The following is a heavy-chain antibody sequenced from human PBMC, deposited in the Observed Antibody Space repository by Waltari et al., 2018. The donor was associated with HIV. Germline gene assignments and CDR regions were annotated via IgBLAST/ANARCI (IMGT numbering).Heavy chain of an antibody. CDR3: ARAHITMIRGGNAFDI. D-gene: IGHD3-10*01. V-gene: IGHV3-48*03. CDR2: ISRSGSTI. CDR1: GFTFSSYE. Sequence: EVQLVESGGGLVQPGGSLRLSCAASGFTFSSYEMNWVRQAPGKGLEWVSYISRSGSTIQDADSVKGRFTISRDNAKNSLYLRMNSLRAEDTAVYYCARAHITMIRGGNAFDIWGQGTMVTVSS. J-gene: IGHJ3*02.